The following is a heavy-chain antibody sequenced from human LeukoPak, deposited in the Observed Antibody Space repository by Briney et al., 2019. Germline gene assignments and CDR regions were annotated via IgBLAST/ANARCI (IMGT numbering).Heavy chain of an antibody. D-gene: IGHD3-3*01. CDR2: ISYDGSNK. J-gene: IGHJ5*02. V-gene: IGHV3-30*18. CDR3: AKGLTIFGLPEGNWFDL. CDR1: GFTFSSYG. Sequence: GRSLRLSCAASGFTFSSYGMHWVRQAPGKGLEWVAVISYDGSNKYYADPVKGRFTISRDNSKNTLYLQMNSLRAEDTAVYYCAKGLTIFGLPEGNWFDLWGQGTLVTVSS.